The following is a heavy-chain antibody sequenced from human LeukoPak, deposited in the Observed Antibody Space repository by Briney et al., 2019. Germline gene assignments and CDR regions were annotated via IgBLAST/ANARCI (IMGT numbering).Heavy chain of an antibody. CDR3: AKSHVSLQLWLRVGYSGYDFDY. CDR2: ISGSGGST. J-gene: IGHJ4*02. D-gene: IGHD5-12*01. CDR1: GFTFSSYA. V-gene: IGHV3-23*01. Sequence: PGGSLRLSCAASGFTFSSYAMSWVRQAPGKGLEWVSAISGSGGSTYYADSVKGRFTISRDNSKNTLYLQMNSLGAEDTAVYYCAKSHVSLQLWLRVGYSGYDFDYWGQGTLVTVSS.